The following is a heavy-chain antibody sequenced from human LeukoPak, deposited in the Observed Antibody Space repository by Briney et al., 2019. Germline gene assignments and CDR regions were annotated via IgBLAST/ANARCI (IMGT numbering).Heavy chain of an antibody. CDR1: GYTFTGYY. Sequence: GASVKVSFKASGYTFTGYYMHWVRQAPGQGLEWMAWINPNSGGTNYAQKFQGRVTMTRDTSISTAYMELSRLTSDDTAVYYCARAPLGLPFDYWGQGSLVTVSS. CDR3: ARAPLGLPFDY. J-gene: IGHJ4*02. CDR2: INPNSGGT. V-gene: IGHV1-2*02.